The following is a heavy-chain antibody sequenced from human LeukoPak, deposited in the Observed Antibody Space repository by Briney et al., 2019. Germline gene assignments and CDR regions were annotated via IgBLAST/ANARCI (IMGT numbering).Heavy chain of an antibody. D-gene: IGHD4-17*01. J-gene: IGHJ4*02. Sequence: GASVKVSCKASGYTFTSYVISWVRQAPGQGLEWMGLISAYNGNTNYAQKLQGRVTMTTDTSTSTAYMELRSLRSDDTAVYYCARDPLDYGDNYFDYWGQGTLVTVTS. V-gene: IGHV1-18*01. CDR2: ISAYNGNT. CDR3: ARDPLDYGDNYFDY. CDR1: GYTFTSYV.